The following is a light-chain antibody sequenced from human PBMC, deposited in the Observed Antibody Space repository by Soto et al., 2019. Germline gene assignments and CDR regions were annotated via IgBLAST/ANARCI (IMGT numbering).Light chain of an antibody. V-gene: IGLV1-40*01. CDR3: QSYDSSLSAVV. CDR2: GNN. Sequence: QSVLTQPPSVSGAPGQRVTISCTGSSSNIGAGYDVHWYQQVPGTAPKLLIYGNNNRPSGVPDRFSDSKSGTSASLAITGLQAEDEADYYCQSYDSSLSAVVFGGGTQVTVL. J-gene: IGLJ2*01. CDR1: SSNIGAGYD.